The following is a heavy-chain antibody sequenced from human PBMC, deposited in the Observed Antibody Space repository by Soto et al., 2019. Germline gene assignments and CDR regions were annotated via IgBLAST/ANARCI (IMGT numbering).Heavy chain of an antibody. CDR2: MNPNSGNT. V-gene: IGHV1-8*01. Sequence: QVQLVQSGAEVKKPGASVKVSCNASGYTFTSYDINWVRQATGQGLEWMGWMNPNSGNTGYAQKFQGRVTMTRNTSISTAYMELSSLRSEDTAVYYCARGRYYDFWSSYYTHYYYYMDVWGKGTTVTVSS. D-gene: IGHD3-3*01. CDR1: GYTFTSYD. J-gene: IGHJ6*03. CDR3: ARGRYYDFWSSYYTHYYYYMDV.